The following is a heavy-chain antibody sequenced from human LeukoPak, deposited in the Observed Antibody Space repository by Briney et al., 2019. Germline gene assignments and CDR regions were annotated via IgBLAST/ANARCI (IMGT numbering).Heavy chain of an antibody. D-gene: IGHD3-10*01. J-gene: IGHJ4*02. CDR1: GYTFTGYY. V-gene: IGHV1-2*02. Sequence: VASVKVSCKASGYTFTGYYMHWVRQAPGQGLEWMGWINPKSGGTNYAQKFQGRVTMTRDTSITTAYMELRRLRSDDTAVYYCARAAGVRSPLDYWGQGTLVTVSS. CDR2: INPKSGGT. CDR3: ARAAGVRSPLDY.